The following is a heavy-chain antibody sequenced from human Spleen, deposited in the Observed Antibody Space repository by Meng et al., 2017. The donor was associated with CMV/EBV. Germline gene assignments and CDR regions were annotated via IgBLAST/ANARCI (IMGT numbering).Heavy chain of an antibody. D-gene: IGHD7-27*01. CDR3: ARDPLTGISS. Sequence: SETLSLTCAVYGGSFSGYCWNWIRQPPGKGLEWIGEVNDSGNTYYNPSLKSRVAISVDTSKNQFSLKLSSVTAADTAVYYCARDPLTGISSWGQGTLVTVSS. V-gene: IGHV4-34*01. J-gene: IGHJ5*02. CDR2: VNDSGNT. CDR1: GGSFSGYC.